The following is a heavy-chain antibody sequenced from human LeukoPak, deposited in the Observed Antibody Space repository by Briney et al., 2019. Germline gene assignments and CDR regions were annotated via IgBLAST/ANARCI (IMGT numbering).Heavy chain of an antibody. V-gene: IGHV3-23*01. Sequence: GGSLRLSCAASGFTFSSYAMSWVRQAPGKGLEWVSAISGSGGSTYCADSVKGRFTISRGNSKNTLYLQMNSLRAEDTAVYYCAKGPPGGTMVASFDYWGQGTLVTVSS. CDR3: AKGPPGGTMVASFDY. CDR2: ISGSGGST. CDR1: GFTFSSYA. J-gene: IGHJ4*02. D-gene: IGHD4/OR15-4a*01.